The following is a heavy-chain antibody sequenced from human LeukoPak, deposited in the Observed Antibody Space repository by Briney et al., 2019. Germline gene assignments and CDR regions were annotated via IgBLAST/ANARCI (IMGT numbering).Heavy chain of an antibody. CDR1: GGSISSNAYY. Sequence: PSETLSLTCTVSGGSISSNAYYWAWIRQPPGKGLEWIGSIYSSVSTYYNPSPKSRVTISVDTSKNQFSLRLSSVTAAGTALYYCAYSGSYGHLGYWGQGIPVTVSS. V-gene: IGHV4-39*01. CDR2: IYSSVST. J-gene: IGHJ4*02. CDR3: AYSGSYGHLGY. D-gene: IGHD1-26*01.